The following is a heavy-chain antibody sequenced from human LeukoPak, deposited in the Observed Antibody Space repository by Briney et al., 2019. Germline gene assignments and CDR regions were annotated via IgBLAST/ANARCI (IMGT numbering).Heavy chain of an antibody. CDR1: GFTFSSYA. V-gene: IGHV3-64D*06. J-gene: IGHJ4*02. D-gene: IGHD5-12*01. Sequence: GGSLRLSCAASGFTFSSYAMSWVRQAPGKGLEYVSAISSNGGSTYYADSVKGRFTISRDNSKNTLYLQMSSLRAEDTAVYYCVKVTRSGYDRYYFDYWGQGTLVTVSS. CDR2: ISSNGGST. CDR3: VKVTRSGYDRYYFDY.